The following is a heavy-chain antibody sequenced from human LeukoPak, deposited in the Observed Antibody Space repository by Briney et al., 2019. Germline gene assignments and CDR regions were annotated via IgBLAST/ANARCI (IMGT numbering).Heavy chain of an antibody. CDR3: ARQGGSYRRGDY. D-gene: IGHD1-26*01. J-gene: IGHJ4*02. Sequence: SDTLSLTGTVSDSSIRSSSYSWGGIRQPPGKRLWWIWSIYYSGSTYYNPSLKSRVTISVDTSKNQFSLKLSSVTAADTAVYYCARQGGSYRRGDYWGQGTLVTVSS. V-gene: IGHV4-39*01. CDR1: DSSIRSSSYS. CDR2: IYYSGST.